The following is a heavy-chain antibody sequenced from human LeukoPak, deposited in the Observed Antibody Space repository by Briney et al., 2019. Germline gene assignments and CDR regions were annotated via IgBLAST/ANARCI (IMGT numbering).Heavy chain of an antibody. D-gene: IGHD3-22*01. Sequence: GGSLRLSCAASGFTFRSYAMHWLRQAPGKGLEDVSAISSNGGSTYYANVVKGIFTISRDNSKHTLYFEMGSLRAEDMAVYYCARGRGYSASSGYHFDYWGQGTLVTVSS. CDR1: GFTFRSYA. V-gene: IGHV3-64*01. J-gene: IGHJ4*02. CDR3: ARGRGYSASSGYHFDY. CDR2: ISSNGGST.